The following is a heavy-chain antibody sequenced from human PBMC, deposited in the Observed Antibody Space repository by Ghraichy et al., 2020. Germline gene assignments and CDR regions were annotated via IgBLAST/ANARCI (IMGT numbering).Heavy chain of an antibody. CDR3: ARGEVPFNWYPAAMRFDY. Sequence: SETLFLTCTVSGGSISSYYWSWIRQPPGKGLEWIGYIYYSGSTNYNPSLKSRVTISVDTSKNQFSLKLSSVTAADTAVYYCARGEVPFNWYPAAMRFDYWGQGTLVTVSS. J-gene: IGHJ4*02. D-gene: IGHD2-2*01. V-gene: IGHV4-59*01. CDR2: IYYSGST. CDR1: GGSISSYY.